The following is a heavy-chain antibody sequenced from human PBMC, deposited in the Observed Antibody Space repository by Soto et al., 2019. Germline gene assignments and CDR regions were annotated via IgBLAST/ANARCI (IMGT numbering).Heavy chain of an antibody. V-gene: IGHV1-18*01. D-gene: IGHD6-19*01. CDR3: ARDRGSSAWYSFDY. J-gene: IGHJ4*02. Sequence: GVSVKVSSKAPRYTFTSESLSWARHAPGQGLEWMGWISTYNGNTNYAQKVQGRVTMTTDTSTSTAYMELRSLRSDDTAVYYCARDRGSSAWYSFDYWGQGTLVTVSS. CDR2: ISTYNGNT. CDR1: RYTFTSES.